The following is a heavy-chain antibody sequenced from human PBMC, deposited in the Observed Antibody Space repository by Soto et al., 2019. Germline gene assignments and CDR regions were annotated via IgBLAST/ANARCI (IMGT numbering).Heavy chain of an antibody. Sequence: PGGSLRLSCVFSGFTFSTYTRNWVRQAPGKGLEWVSSINGRSNYVYYADSVKGRFTISRDNSKNTLQLQMITLRPEDTAVYYCAKDIKCEDFTYGYFYYGMDVWGQGTTVTVSS. D-gene: IGHD3-10*01. CDR2: INGRSNYV. CDR1: GFTFSTYT. CDR3: AKDIKCEDFTYGYFYYGMDV. V-gene: IGHV3-21*01. J-gene: IGHJ6*02.